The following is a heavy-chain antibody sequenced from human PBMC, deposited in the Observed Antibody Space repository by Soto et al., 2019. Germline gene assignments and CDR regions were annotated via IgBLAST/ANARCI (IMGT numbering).Heavy chain of an antibody. V-gene: IGHV3-30*18. CDR2: ISYDGSNK. D-gene: IGHD5-18*01. CDR1: GFTFSSYG. CDR3: AKDRGYSYGYDDFDI. J-gene: IGHJ3*02. Sequence: GGSLRLSCAASGFTFSSYGMHWVRQAPGKGLEWVAVISYDGSNKYYADSVKGRFTISRDNSKNTLYLQMNSLRAEDTAVYYCAKDRGYSYGYDDFDIWGQGTMVTVSS.